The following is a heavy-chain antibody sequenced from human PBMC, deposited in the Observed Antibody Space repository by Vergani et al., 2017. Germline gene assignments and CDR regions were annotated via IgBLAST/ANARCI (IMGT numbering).Heavy chain of an antibody. Sequence: QVQLVQSGAEVKKPGSSVKVSCTASGGTFSSYAISWVRQAPGQGLEWMGGIIPIFGTANYAQKFQGRVTITADDSTGTAYMELSSLRSEDTAVYYCARDSGNYQDEAFDIWGQGTMVTVSS. CDR2: IIPIFGTA. V-gene: IGHV1-69*01. CDR3: ARDSGNYQDEAFDI. CDR1: GGTFSSYA. J-gene: IGHJ3*02. D-gene: IGHD1-26*01.